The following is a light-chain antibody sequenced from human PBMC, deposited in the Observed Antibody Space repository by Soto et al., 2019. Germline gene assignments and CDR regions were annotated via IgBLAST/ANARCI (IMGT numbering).Light chain of an antibody. Sequence: DIQMTQSPSSLSASVGDRVTISCRTSQTGSNHLNWYQQKPGRAPQLLIYTASTLQSGVPSRFSGSGSGTDFTLTISSLQPEDFATYYCEQSYIVPRTFGQGTKV. J-gene: IGKJ1*01. CDR1: QTGSNH. CDR3: EQSYIVPRT. CDR2: TAS. V-gene: IGKV1-39*01.